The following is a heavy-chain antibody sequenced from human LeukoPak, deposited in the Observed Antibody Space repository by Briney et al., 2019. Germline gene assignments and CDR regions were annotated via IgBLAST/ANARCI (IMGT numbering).Heavy chain of an antibody. CDR2: ISGDGGST. CDR1: GFTFDDYA. CDR3: AKDIAGYSSSWFDY. V-gene: IGHV3-43*02. Sequence: PGGSLRLSCAASGFTFDDYAMHWVRQAPGKGLEWVSLISGDGGSTYFADSVKGRFTISRDNSKNSLYLQMNSLRTEDTALYYCAKDIAGYSSSWFDYWGQGTLVTVSS. J-gene: IGHJ4*02. D-gene: IGHD6-13*01.